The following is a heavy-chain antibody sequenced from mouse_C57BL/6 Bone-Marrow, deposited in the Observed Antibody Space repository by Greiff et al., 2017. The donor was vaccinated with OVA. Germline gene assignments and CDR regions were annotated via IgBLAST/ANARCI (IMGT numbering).Heavy chain of an antibody. Sequence: EVNVVESGGGLVKPGGSLKLSCAASGFTFSDYGMHWVRQAPEKGLEWVAYISSGSSTIYYADTVKGRFTISRDNAKNTLFLQMTSLRSEDTAMYYCARGRYGPLYAMDYWGQGTSVTVSS. J-gene: IGHJ4*01. CDR1: GFTFSDYG. V-gene: IGHV5-17*01. CDR2: ISSGSSTI. CDR3: ARGRYGPLYAMDY. D-gene: IGHD2-10*02.